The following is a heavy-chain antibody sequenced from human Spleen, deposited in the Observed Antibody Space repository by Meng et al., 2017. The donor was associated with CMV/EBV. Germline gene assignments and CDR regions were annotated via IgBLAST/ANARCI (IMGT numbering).Heavy chain of an antibody. D-gene: IGHD1-1*01. CDR2: IIPILGIA. Sequence: FSCKASGGTFSSYAISWVRQAPGQGLEWMGGIIPILGIANYAQKFQGRVTITADKSTSTAYMELSSLRSEDTAVYYCAREPYNWNDAESYYFDYWGQGTLVTVSS. V-gene: IGHV1-69*10. CDR3: AREPYNWNDAESYYFDY. CDR1: GGTFSSYA. J-gene: IGHJ4*02.